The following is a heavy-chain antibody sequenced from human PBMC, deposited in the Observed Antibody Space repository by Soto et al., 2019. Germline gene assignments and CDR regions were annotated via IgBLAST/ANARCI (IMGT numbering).Heavy chain of an antibody. V-gene: IGHV3-30-3*01. Sequence: QVQLVESGGGVVQPGRSLRLSCAASGFTFSSYAMHWVRQAPGKGLEWVAVISYDGSNKYYADSVKGRFTISRDNSKNTLYLQMNSLRAEDTAVYYWARVIESRYGSLFDYWGQGTLVTVSS. CDR1: GFTFSSYA. CDR3: ARVIESRYGSLFDY. D-gene: IGHD3-10*01. J-gene: IGHJ4*02. CDR2: ISYDGSNK.